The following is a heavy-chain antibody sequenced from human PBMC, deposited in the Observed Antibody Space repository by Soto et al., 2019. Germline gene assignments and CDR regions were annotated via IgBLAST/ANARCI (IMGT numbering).Heavy chain of an antibody. CDR1: GFTFSSYA. J-gene: IGHJ4*02. D-gene: IGHD3-10*01. CDR2: ISYDGSNK. V-gene: IGHV3-30-3*01. CDR3: ARDRVRGVITYYFDY. Sequence: QVQLVESGGGVVQPGRSLRLSCAASGFTFSSYAMHWVRQAPGKGLEWVAVISYDGSNKYYADSVKARFTISRDNSKNTLYLQMNSLRAEDTAVYYCARDRVRGVITYYFDYWGQGTLVTVSS.